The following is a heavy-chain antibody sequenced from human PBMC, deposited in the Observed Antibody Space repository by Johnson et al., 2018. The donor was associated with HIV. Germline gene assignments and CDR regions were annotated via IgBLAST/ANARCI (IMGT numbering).Heavy chain of an antibody. CDR2: LYSGGST. Sequence: EVQLLESGGGLVKPGGSLRLSCAASGFTFSNAWMSWVRQAPGKGLEWVSTLYSGGSTYYADSVKGRFTISRDNSKNTLYLQMNSLKAEDTAVYYCAQLLQVKVFDVWGQGTMVTVSS. V-gene: IGHV3-66*01. CDR1: GFTFSNAW. D-gene: IGHD1-26*01. J-gene: IGHJ3*01. CDR3: AQLLQVKVFDV.